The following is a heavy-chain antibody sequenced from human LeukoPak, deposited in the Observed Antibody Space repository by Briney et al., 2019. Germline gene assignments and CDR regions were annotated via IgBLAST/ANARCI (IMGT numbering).Heavy chain of an antibody. CDR1: GGSISSGGYY. Sequence: SQTLSLTCTVSGGSISSGGYYWSWIRQHPGKGLEWIEYIYYSGSTYYNPSLKSRVTISVDTSKNQFSLKLSSVTAADTAVYYCARGPGCSSTSCYLDRANWFDPWGQGTLVTVSS. CDR2: IYYSGST. J-gene: IGHJ5*02. V-gene: IGHV4-31*03. CDR3: ARGPGCSSTSCYLDRANWFDP. D-gene: IGHD2-2*01.